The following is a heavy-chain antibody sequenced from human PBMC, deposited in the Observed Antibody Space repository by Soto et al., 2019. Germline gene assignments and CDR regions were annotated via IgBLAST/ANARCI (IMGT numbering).Heavy chain of an antibody. CDR1: GFIFSNYV. V-gene: IGHV3-23*01. D-gene: IGHD1-26*01. CDR2: ISGSGGST. CDR3: AKDRATWDASDY. J-gene: IGHJ4*02. Sequence: GGSLRLSCAASGFIFSNYVMNWVRQAPGKGLEWVSGISGSGGSTYYADSVKGRFTISRDNSKNTLYLQMNSLRAEDTALYDWAKDRATWDASDYWAQGALVTVSS.